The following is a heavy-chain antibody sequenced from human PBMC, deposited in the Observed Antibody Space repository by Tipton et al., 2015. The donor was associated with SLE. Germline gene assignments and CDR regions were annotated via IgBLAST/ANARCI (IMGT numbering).Heavy chain of an antibody. Sequence: TLSLTCTVSGGSISSHYWSWIRQPPGKGLEWIGYIYTSGSTNYNPSLKSRVTISVDTSKNQFSLKLSSVTAADTAVYYCAIKGDDFWSGYRFAFDIWGQGTMVTVSS. CDR2: IYTSGST. V-gene: IGHV4-4*08. D-gene: IGHD3-3*01. CDR3: AIKGDDFWSGYRFAFDI. CDR1: GGSISSHY. J-gene: IGHJ3*02.